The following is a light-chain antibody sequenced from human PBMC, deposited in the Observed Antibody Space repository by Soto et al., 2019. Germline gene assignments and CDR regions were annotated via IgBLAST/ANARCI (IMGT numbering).Light chain of an antibody. J-gene: IGLJ1*01. Sequence: QSALTQPASVSGSPGQSITISCTGTSSVVGAYNYVSWYQQHPGKAPKLMIYDVSNRPSGVSSRFSGSKSGNTASLTFSELQAEDEADYYCSSYTTSSIYVFGTGTKVTVL. CDR3: SSYTTSSIYV. CDR1: SSVVGAYNY. V-gene: IGLV2-14*01. CDR2: DVS.